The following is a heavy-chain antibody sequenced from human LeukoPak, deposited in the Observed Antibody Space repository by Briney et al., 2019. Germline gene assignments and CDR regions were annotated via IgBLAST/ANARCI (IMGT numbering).Heavy chain of an antibody. CDR3: ARLSSSGRDY. J-gene: IGHJ4*02. CDR2: IYYSGST. CDR1: GGSVSNFY. Sequence: SETLSLTCADSGGSVSNFYWRWIRQPPGKGLEWIGYIYYSGSTNYNPSLKSRVTISIDASKNQFSLKLTSVTDADTAVYYCARLSSSGRDYWGQGTLVTVSS. V-gene: IGHV4-59*02. D-gene: IGHD6-6*01.